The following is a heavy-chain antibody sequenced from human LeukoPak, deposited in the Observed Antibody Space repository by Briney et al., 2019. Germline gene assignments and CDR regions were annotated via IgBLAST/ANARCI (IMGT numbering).Heavy chain of an antibody. CDR3: TRVGYIDEGIDY. V-gene: IGHV3-7*04. CDR1: GFPFSSYW. CDR2: IKQDGSKK. J-gene: IGHJ4*02. Sequence: GGSLRLSCVASGFPFSSYWMTWVRQAPGKGLEWVANIKQDGSKKSYVDSVKGRFTISRDNAKNSLYLQMNSLRAEDTAIYNCTRVGYIDEGIDYWGQGTLVTVSS. D-gene: IGHD5-24*01.